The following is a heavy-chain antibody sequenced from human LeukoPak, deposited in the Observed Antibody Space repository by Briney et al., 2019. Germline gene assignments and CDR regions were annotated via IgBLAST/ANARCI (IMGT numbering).Heavy chain of an antibody. V-gene: IGHV3-53*04. CDR3: ATEDIVVVVAATPIDDAFDI. CDR2: IYSGGST. J-gene: IGHJ3*02. CDR1: GFTVSSNY. D-gene: IGHD2-15*01. Sequence: PGGSLRLSCAASGFTVSSNYMSWVRQAPGKGLEWVSVIYSGGSTNYADSVKGRFTISRHNSKNTLYLQMNSLRAEDTAVYYCATEDIVVVVAATPIDDAFDIWGQGTMVTVSS.